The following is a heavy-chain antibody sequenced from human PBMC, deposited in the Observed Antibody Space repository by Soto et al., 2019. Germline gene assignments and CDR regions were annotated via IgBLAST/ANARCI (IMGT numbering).Heavy chain of an antibody. CDR3: TRDAISMVRGTDNWFDP. V-gene: IGHV3-23*01. CDR2: ISGNGIST. J-gene: IGHJ5*02. Sequence: PXGFLRLSCAASGFSFNNYAMSWVRQAPGKGLEWVSAISGNGISTYYADSVRGRFTISRDNPENTLFLQMNRLRADDTAVYYCTRDAISMVRGTDNWFDPWGQGTLVTVSS. CDR1: GFSFNNYA. D-gene: IGHD3-10*01.